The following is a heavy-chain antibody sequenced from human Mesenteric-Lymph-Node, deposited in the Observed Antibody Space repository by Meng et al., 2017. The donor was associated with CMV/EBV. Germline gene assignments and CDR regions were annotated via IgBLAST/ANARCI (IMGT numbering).Heavy chain of an antibody. D-gene: IGHD1-1*01. CDR1: GFTFSTYW. V-gene: IGHV3-74*01. CDR3: ARGLEDAGYYIPY. Sequence: GESLKISCAASGFTFSTYWMHWVRQLPGKGLVWVSRIDSEGSGITYADSVKGRFTISRDNAKNTLYLQMNSLRAEDTAVYYCARGLEDAGYYIPYWGQGTLVTVSS. J-gene: IGHJ4*02. CDR2: IDSEGSGI.